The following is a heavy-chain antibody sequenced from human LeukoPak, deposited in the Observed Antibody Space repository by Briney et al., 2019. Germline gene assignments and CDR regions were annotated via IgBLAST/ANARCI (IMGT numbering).Heavy chain of an antibody. CDR1: GFTSSSYA. CDR3: AKDVERLDYFDY. CDR2: ISSNGGST. J-gene: IGHJ4*02. Sequence: GGSLRLSCAASGFTSSSYAMHWVRQAPGKGLEYVSAISSNGGSTYYANSVKGRFTISRDNSKNTLYLQMNSLRAEDTAVYYCAKDVERLDYFDYWGQGTLVTVSS. D-gene: IGHD3-9*01. V-gene: IGHV3-64*01.